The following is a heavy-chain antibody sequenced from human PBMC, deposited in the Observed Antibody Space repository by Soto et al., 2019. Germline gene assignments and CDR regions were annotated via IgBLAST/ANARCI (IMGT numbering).Heavy chain of an antibody. V-gene: IGHV3-23*01. Sequence: GGSLRLSCAASGFTFSSYAMSWVRQAPGKGLEWVSAISGSGGSTYYADSVKGRFTISRDNAKNSLYLQMNSLRAEDTAVYYCARDLGYYDSSGYFDYWGQGTLVTVSS. CDR1: GFTFSSYA. CDR3: ARDLGYYDSSGYFDY. J-gene: IGHJ4*02. CDR2: ISGSGGST. D-gene: IGHD3-22*01.